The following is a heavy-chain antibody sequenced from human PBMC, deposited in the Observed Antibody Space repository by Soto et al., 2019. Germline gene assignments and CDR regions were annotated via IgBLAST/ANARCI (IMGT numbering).Heavy chain of an antibody. CDR3: ARIVEMATSYYYYYGMDV. CDR2: IDPSDSYT. V-gene: IGHV5-10-1*01. D-gene: IGHD3-22*01. Sequence: PGESLKISCKGSGYSFTSYWIILVRQMPGKGLEWMGRIDPSDSYTNYSPSFQGHVTISADKSISTAYLQWSSLKASDTAMYYYARIVEMATSYYYYYGMDVWGQGTTVTVSS. CDR1: GYSFTSYW. J-gene: IGHJ6*02.